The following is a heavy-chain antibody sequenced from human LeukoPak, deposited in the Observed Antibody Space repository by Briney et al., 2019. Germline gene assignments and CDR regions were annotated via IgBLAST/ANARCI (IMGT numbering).Heavy chain of an antibody. V-gene: IGHV3-20*04. CDR1: GFKFDDYG. CDR3: AREGIYCVNGVCYLDY. J-gene: IGHJ4*02. Sequence: GGSLRLSCAASGFKFDDYGMSWVRHAPGKGLEWVSGISWNGGNTGYADSVKGRFTISRDNAKNSLFLQVNSLRADDTAFYYCAREGIYCVNGVCYLDYWGQGTLVTVSS. D-gene: IGHD2-8*01. CDR2: ISWNGGNT.